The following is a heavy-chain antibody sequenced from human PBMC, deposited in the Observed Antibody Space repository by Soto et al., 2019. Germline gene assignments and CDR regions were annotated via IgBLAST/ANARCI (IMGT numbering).Heavy chain of an antibody. CDR3: ARQFDYESSRYYYAY. V-gene: IGHV1-69*13. CDR2: ITPMFGTA. J-gene: IGHJ4*02. D-gene: IGHD3-22*01. Sequence: SVKVSCKSSGGTFIRYTISWVRQAPGQGLEGMGGITPMFGTANYAQKFQGRVTIAADESTSTAYMELSSLRSEDTAVYYCARQFDYESSRYYYAYWGQGTVVTVSS. CDR1: GGTFIRYT.